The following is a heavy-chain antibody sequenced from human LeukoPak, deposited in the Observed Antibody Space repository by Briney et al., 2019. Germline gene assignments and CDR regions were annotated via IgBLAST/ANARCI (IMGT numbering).Heavy chain of an antibody. CDR2: IYTSGST. D-gene: IGHD3-9*01. J-gene: IGHJ4*02. CDR3: ARVYYDILTGYNAFDY. Sequence: PSETLSLTCIVSGXSISSYYWSWIRQPAGKGLEWIGRIYTSGSTNYNPSLKSRVTMSVDTSKNQFSLKLSSVTAADTAVYYCARVYYDILTGYNAFDYWGQGTLVTVSS. V-gene: IGHV4-4*07. CDR1: GXSISSYY.